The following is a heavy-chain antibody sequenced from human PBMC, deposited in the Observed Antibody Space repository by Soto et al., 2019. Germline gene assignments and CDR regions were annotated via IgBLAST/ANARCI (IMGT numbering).Heavy chain of an antibody. J-gene: IGHJ4*02. CDR2: MNPNSGNT. CDR3: ARGASFTYYDFWSGYFETFDY. D-gene: IGHD3-3*01. Sequence: AASVKVSCKASGYTFTSYDINWVRQATGQGLEWMGWMNPNSGNTGYAQKFQGRVTMTRNTSISTAYMELSSLRSEDTAVYYCARGASFTYYDFWSGYFETFDYWGQGTLVTVSS. CDR1: GYTFTSYD. V-gene: IGHV1-8*01.